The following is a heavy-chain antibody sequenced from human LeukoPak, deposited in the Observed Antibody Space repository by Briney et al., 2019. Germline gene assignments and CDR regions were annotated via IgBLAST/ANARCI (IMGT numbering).Heavy chain of an antibody. CDR3: ARGNIVATIGRAFDI. D-gene: IGHD5-12*01. J-gene: IGHJ3*02. CDR2: INHSGSA. CDR1: GGSFSGYY. V-gene: IGHV4-34*01. Sequence: SETLSLTCAVYGGSFSGYYWSWIRQPPGKGLEWIGEINHSGSANYNPSLKSRVTISVDTSKNQFSLKLSSVTAADTAVYYCARGNIVATIGRAFDIWGQGTMVTVSP.